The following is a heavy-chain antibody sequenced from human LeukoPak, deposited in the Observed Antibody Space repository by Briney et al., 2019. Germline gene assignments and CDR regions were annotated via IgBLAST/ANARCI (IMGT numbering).Heavy chain of an antibody. V-gene: IGHV1-18*01. CDR2: ISAYNGNT. J-gene: IGHJ4*02. Sequence: ASVKVSCKASGYTFTSYGISWVRQAPGQGLEWMGWISAYNGNTNYAQKFQGRVTITADKSTSTAYMELSSLKSEDTAVYYCAKEEEWRNYFDYWGQGTLVTVSS. CDR1: GYTFTSYG. D-gene: IGHD3-3*01. CDR3: AKEEEWRNYFDY.